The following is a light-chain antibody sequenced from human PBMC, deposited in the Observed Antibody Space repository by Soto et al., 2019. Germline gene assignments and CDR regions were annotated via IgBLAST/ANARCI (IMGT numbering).Light chain of an antibody. CDR1: QGISSY. CDR3: QQYYSYPRT. Sequence: AIRMTQSPSSLSASTGDRVTITCRASQGISSYLAWYQQKPGKAPKLLIYAASTLQSGVPSRVSGSGSGTDFTLTSSCLQSEDFATDYCQQYYSYPRTFGQGTKVEIK. V-gene: IGKV1-8*01. J-gene: IGKJ1*01. CDR2: AAS.